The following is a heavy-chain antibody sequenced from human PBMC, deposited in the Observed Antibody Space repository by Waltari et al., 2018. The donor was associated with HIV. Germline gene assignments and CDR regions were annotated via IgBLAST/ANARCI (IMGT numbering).Heavy chain of an antibody. Sequence: QLQLQESGPGLVKSSETLSLTCTVSGGSLTSITYYWGWVRQPPGKGLEWIGSMSYSGSTYNNASLRSRLTISVDTSKNQFSLKLTSVTAADTAMYYCARSFSGYSNYFDPWGQGTLVTVSS. CDR3: ARSFSGYSNYFDP. D-gene: IGHD4-4*01. J-gene: IGHJ5*02. V-gene: IGHV4-39*01. CDR2: MSYSGST. CDR1: GGSLTSITYY.